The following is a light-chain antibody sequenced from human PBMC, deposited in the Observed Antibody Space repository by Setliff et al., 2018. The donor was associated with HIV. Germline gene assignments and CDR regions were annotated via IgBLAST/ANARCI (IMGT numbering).Light chain of an antibody. CDR3: MQVAQFPRT. CDR1: QGLLHSDGNT. V-gene: IGKV2-24*01. Sequence: IVMTQTPLSSRVILGQPASISCTSSQGLLHSDGNTQWGPGQPPRLLVYKISNPLSGVPDRSTGSGAGTDVTLKISRAEPEDVAVYHCMQVAQFPRTFGQGTKVDIK. J-gene: IGKJ1*01. CDR2: KIS.